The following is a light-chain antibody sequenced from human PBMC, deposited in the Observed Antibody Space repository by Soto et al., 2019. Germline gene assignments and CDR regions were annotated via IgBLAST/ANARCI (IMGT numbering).Light chain of an antibody. J-gene: IGLJ1*01. CDR1: SSDVGGYDY. V-gene: IGLV2-14*01. CDR3: CSYSISTAYL. Sequence: QSVLTQPASVSGSPGQSITISCPGTSSDVGGYDYVSWYQLHPGKAPKLMVFEVSNRPSGVSYRFSGSKSGNTASLTISGLQAEVEADYFCCSYSISTAYLFGPAPKVTVL. CDR2: EVS.